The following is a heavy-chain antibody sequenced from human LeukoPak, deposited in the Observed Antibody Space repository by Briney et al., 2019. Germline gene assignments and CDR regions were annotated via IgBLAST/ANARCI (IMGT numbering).Heavy chain of an antibody. V-gene: IGHV4-59*01. Sequence: SETLSLTCTVSGGSISSYYWSWIRQPPGKGLDWIGYIYYSGSTNYNPSLKSRVTISVDTSKDQFSLKLSSVTAADTAVYYCARGSTGEFDYWGQGTLVTVSS. CDR3: ARGSTGEFDY. D-gene: IGHD3-10*01. CDR2: IYYSGST. J-gene: IGHJ4*02. CDR1: GGSISSYY.